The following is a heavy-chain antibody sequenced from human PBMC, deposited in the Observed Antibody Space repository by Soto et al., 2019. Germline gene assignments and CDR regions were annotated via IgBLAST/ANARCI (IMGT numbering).Heavy chain of an antibody. Sequence: QVQLVQSGAEVKKPGSSVKISCTASGDTFNKRTFTWVRRAPGQGLEWMGRVIPLLDASNYAEKFQDRATITADKSTKTAYLELSGLKSEDAAIYYCASGKTQMTQDRMGFYCYMDVWGNGTTVTVSS. CDR2: VIPLLDAS. V-gene: IGHV1-69*08. D-gene: IGHD2-15*01. J-gene: IGHJ6*03. CDR3: ASGKTQMTQDRMGFYCYMDV. CDR1: GDTFNKRT.